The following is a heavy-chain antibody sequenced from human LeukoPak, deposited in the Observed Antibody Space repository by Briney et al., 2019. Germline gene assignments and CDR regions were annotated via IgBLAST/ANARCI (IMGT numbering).Heavy chain of an antibody. J-gene: IGHJ3*02. CDR2: IYYSGST. Sequence: KSSETLSLTCTVSGGSISSYYWSWIRQPPGKGLEWIGYIYYSGSTNYNPSLKSRVTISVDTSKNQFSLKLSSVTAADTAVYYCARGRSSGSYYKDAFDIWGQGTMVTVSS. CDR1: GGSISSYY. V-gene: IGHV4-59*08. D-gene: IGHD3-10*01. CDR3: ARGRSSGSYYKDAFDI.